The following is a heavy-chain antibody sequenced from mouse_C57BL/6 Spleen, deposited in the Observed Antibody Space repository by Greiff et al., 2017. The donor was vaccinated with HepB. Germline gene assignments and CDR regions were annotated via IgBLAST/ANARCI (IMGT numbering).Heavy chain of an antibody. CDR1: GFTFSSYG. CDR2: ISSGGSYT. V-gene: IGHV5-6*01. J-gene: IGHJ3*01. CDR3: ARPGYDYDGGFAY. D-gene: IGHD2-4*01. Sequence: EVHLVESGGDLVKPGGSLKLSCAASGFTFSSYGMSWVRQTPDKRLEWVATISSGGSYTYYPDSVKGRFTISRDNAKNTLYLQMSSLKSEDTAMYYCARPGYDYDGGFAYWGQGTLVTVSA.